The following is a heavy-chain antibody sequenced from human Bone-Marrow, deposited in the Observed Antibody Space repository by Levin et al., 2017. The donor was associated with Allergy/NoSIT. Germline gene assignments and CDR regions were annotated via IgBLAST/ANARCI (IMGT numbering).Heavy chain of an antibody. Sequence: SGGSLRLSCAASGFNFISYGMSWVRQAPGKGLEWVSGISGSGGDTYYADSVKGRFSISRDNSKNTLYLQMNSLGAEDTAVYYCGKEFSGSTYFHGQLDSWGQGSLVTVSS. V-gene: IGHV3-23*01. CDR1: GFNFISYG. J-gene: IGHJ4*02. D-gene: IGHD1-26*01. CDR3: GKEFSGSTYFHGQLDS. CDR2: ISGSGGDT.